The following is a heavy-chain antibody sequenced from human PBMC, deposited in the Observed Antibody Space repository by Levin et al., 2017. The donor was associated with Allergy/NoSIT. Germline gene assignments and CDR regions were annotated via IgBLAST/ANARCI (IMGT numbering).Heavy chain of an antibody. D-gene: IGHD2-21*01. V-gene: IGHV4-59*01. J-gene: IGHJ3*02. CDR3: ARDLGLATGDFDI. CDR2: IYSSGNT. CDR1: GASISDYY. Sequence: PSETLSLTCGVSGASISDYYWSWIRQPPGKGLEWIGYIYSSGNTNHNPSLKSRVTISVDTSKNQFSLRLRSVTAADTAVYYCARDLGLATGDFDIWGQGTAVTVSS.